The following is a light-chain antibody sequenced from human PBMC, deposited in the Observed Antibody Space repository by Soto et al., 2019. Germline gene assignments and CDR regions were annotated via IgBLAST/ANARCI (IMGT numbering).Light chain of an antibody. Sequence: QSVLTQPASVSGSPGQSITISCTGTSSDVGGYNYVSWYQQHPGKAPKLMIYEVINRSSGVSNRFSGSKSGNTASLTISGLQAEDEADYHCSSYTNTNTYVFGTGTKLTVL. CDR2: EVI. CDR1: SSDVGGYNY. V-gene: IGLV2-14*01. J-gene: IGLJ1*01. CDR3: SSYTNTNTYV.